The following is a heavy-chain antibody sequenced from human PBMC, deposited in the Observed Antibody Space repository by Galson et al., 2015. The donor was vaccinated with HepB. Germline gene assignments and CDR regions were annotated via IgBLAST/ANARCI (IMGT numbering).Heavy chain of an antibody. Sequence: QSGEEVKKPGESLKISCKGSGYSFPNYWIGWVRQMPGKGLEWMGIIYPADSETRYSPSFQGQVTISADKSISTAYLQWSSLKASDTAMYYCASRDDYGGRNFQHWGQGTLVTVSS. V-gene: IGHV5-51*01. CDR1: GYSFPNYW. J-gene: IGHJ1*01. CDR3: ASRDDYGGRNFQH. CDR2: IYPADSET. D-gene: IGHD4-23*01.